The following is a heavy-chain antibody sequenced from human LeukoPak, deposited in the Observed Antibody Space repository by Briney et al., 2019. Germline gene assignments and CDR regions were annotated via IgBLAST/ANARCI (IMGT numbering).Heavy chain of an antibody. CDR3: ASYFWSGYYYDY. CDR1: GGTFSSYT. CDR2: IIPILGIA. V-gene: IGHV1-69*02. D-gene: IGHD3-3*01. J-gene: IGHJ4*02. Sequence: SVKVSCKASGGTFSSYTISWMRQAPGQGLEWMGRIIPILGIANYAQKFQGRVTITADKSTSTAYMELSSLRSEDTAVYYCASYFWSGYYYDYWGQGTLVTVSS.